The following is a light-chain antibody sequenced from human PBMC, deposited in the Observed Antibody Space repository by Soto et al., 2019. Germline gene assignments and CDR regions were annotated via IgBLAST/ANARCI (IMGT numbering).Light chain of an antibody. V-gene: IGKV3-20*01. J-gene: IGKJ1*01. Sequence: EILMTQSPATLSVSPVERATLSCRASQSVSSDLAWYHQKPGQAPRLLIYGASSRATGIPDRFSGSGSGTDFTLTISRLEPEDFAVYYCHQYVSWTFGQGTKVDIK. CDR3: HQYVSWT. CDR1: QSVSSD. CDR2: GAS.